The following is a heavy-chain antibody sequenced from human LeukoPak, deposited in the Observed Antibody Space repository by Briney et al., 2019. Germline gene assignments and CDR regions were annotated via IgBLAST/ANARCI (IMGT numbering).Heavy chain of an antibody. CDR3: ARVGSGSYSYYYYYMDV. J-gene: IGHJ6*03. CDR1: GGTFSSYA. V-gene: IGHV1-69*05. CDR2: IIPIFGTA. Sequence: SVKVSCKASGGTFSSYAISWVRQAPGQGLEWMGGIIPIFGTANYAQKFQGRVTITTDESTSTAYMELSSLRSEDTAVYYCARVGSGSYSYYYYYMDVCGKGTTVTVSS. D-gene: IGHD1-26*01.